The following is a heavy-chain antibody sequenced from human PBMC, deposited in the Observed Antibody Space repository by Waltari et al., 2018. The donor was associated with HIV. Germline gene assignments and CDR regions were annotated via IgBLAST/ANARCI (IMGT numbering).Heavy chain of an antibody. J-gene: IGHJ4*02. D-gene: IGHD3-3*02. CDR1: VGSISSGDYY. V-gene: IGHV4-31*03. Sequence: QVQLQESGPVLVKPSQTLSLTCTVSVGSISSGDYYWSWIRHHPGKGLEWIWYINYSGRNYHNPSFKSRLTISVDTAKNQFSLKLSCVTAADTAVYYCARCHVRNIRFENWGQGILVTVSS. CDR2: INYSGRN. CDR3: ARCHVRNIRFEN.